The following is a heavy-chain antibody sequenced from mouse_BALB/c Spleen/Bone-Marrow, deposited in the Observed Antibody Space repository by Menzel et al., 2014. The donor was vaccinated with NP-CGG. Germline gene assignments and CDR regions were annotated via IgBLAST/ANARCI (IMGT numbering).Heavy chain of an antibody. Sequence: EVQLQQSGAELVKPGASVKLSCTASGFNIKDTYIHWVKQRPEQGLEYIGRINPVNGNTKYDPKFQGKATITADTSSNTAYLQLSSLTSEDTAVYYCAGSGGNYGRGGFAYWGQGTLVTVSA. CDR3: AGSGGNYGRGGFAY. J-gene: IGHJ3*01. V-gene: IGHV14-3*02. D-gene: IGHD1-2*01. CDR1: GFNIKDTY. CDR2: INPVNGNT.